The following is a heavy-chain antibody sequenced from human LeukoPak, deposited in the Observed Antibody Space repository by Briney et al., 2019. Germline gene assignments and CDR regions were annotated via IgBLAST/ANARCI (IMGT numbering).Heavy chain of an antibody. CDR2: ISSSSSYT. D-gene: IGHD6-13*01. V-gene: IGHV3-11*03. CDR3: AAGTAADF. CDR1: GIPFSDYY. J-gene: IGHJ4*02. Sequence: GGSLRLSCVVSGIPFSDYYMNWIRQARGKGLEWISYISSSSSYTDYADSVKGRFAISRDNAKSALYVQMNSLRLEDTAVYYCAAGTAADFWGQGTLVTVSS.